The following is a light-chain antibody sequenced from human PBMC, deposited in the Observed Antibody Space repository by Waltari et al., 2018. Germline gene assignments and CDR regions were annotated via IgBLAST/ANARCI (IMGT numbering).Light chain of an antibody. CDR1: QSVGSN. CDR2: GAS. J-gene: IGKJ5*01. CDR3: QQYNNWPPIT. V-gene: IGKV3-15*01. Sequence: EIVMTQSPATLSVPPGERASLSCRTSQSVGSNLAWYQQKPGQAPSLLIYGASTRATGFPARFSGSGSGTEFTLTISSLQSEDFAMYFCQQYNNWPPITFGQGTRLEIK.